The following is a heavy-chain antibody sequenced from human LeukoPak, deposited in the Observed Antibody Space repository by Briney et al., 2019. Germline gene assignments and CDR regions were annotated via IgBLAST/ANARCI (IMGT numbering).Heavy chain of an antibody. CDR2: IFYRGTT. J-gene: IGHJ6*02. D-gene: IGHD1-26*01. CDR3: ARHSKSGYSGTYSGLGYYGLDV. CDR1: GGSISSSNYY. V-gene: IGHV4-39*01. Sequence: SETLSLTCTVSGGSISSSNYYWGWIRQTPGTGLEWIATIFYRGTTYYNLSLKSRAAISVDTSKNQFSLKLTSVTAADTAVYYCARHSKSGYSGTYSGLGYYGLDVWGQGTTVTVSS.